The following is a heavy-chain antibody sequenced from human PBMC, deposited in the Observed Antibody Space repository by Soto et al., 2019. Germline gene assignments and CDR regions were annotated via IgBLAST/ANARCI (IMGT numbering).Heavy chain of an antibody. CDR2: ISAYNGNT. CDR3: ARDLPPVAWLSYYYSYSGMVV. Sequence: ASVKVSCKASGYTFTSYGISWVRQAPGQGLEWMGWISAYNGNTNYAQKLQGRVTMTTDTSTSTAYMELRSLRSDDPAVYYCARDLPPVAWLSYYYSYSGMVVWGHGTTVTV. J-gene: IGHJ6*02. CDR1: GYTFTSYG. D-gene: IGHD3-9*01. V-gene: IGHV1-18*04.